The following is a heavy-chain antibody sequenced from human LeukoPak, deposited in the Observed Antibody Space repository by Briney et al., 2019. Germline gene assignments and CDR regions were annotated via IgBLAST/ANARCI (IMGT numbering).Heavy chain of an antibody. D-gene: IGHD6-13*01. V-gene: IGHV7-4-1*02. J-gene: IGHJ5*02. CDR2: INTNTGNP. CDR1: GYTFTSYG. Sequence: GASVKVSCKASGYTFTSYGISWVRQAPGQGLEWMGWINTNTGNPTYAQGFTGRFVFSLDTSVSTAYLQISSLKAEDTAVYYCAREENSSWGWFDPWGQGTLVTVSS. CDR3: AREENSSWGWFDP.